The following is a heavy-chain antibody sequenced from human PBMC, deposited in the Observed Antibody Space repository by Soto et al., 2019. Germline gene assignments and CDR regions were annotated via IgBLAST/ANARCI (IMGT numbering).Heavy chain of an antibody. D-gene: IGHD3-10*01. Sequence: PGGSLRLSGAASGFTFSSYDMHWVRQATGKGLEWVSAIGTAGDTYYPGSVKGRFTISRENAKNSLYLQMNSLRAGDTAVYYCARGHYTMVRKDGVFDIWGQGTMVTVSS. J-gene: IGHJ3*02. V-gene: IGHV3-13*01. CDR1: GFTFSSYD. CDR3: ARGHYTMVRKDGVFDI. CDR2: IGTAGDT.